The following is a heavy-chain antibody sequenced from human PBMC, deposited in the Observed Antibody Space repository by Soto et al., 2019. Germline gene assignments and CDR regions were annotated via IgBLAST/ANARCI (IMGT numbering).Heavy chain of an antibody. Sequence: GGSLRLSCAASGFTFSSYSMNWVRQAPGKGLEWVTVIYSGGSTYYADSVKGRFTISRDNSKNTLYLQMNSLRAEDTALYYCARVYKQQLPPDYWGQGTLVTVSS. D-gene: IGHD6-13*01. CDR3: ARVYKQQLPPDY. CDR1: GFTFSSYS. J-gene: IGHJ4*02. V-gene: IGHV3-66*01. CDR2: IYSGGST.